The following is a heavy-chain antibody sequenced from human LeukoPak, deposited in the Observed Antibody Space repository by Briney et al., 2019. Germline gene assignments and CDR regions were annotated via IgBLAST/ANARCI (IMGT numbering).Heavy chain of an antibody. J-gene: IGHJ6*02. CDR2: FDPEDGET. CDR1: GYTLTELS. V-gene: IGHV1-24*01. D-gene: IGHD2-2*01. Sequence: WASVKVSCKVSGYTLTELSMHWVRQAPGKGLEWIGGFDPEDGETIYAQKFQGRVTMTEDTSTDTAYMELNSLRSDDTAVYYCATDPGEIVPAAKGPRGDYCYGMDVWGQGTTVTVSS. CDR3: ATDPGEIVPAAKGPRGDYCYGMDV.